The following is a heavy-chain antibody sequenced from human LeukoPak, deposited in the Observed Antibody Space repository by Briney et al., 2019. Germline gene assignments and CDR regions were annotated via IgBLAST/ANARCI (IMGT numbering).Heavy chain of an antibody. CDR3: ARRIQLWSPRGYNYYYMDV. CDR1: GYSFTSYW. D-gene: IGHD5-18*01. Sequence: GESLKISCKGSGYSFTSYWIGWVRQMPEKGLEWMGIIYPGDSDTRYSPSFQGQVTISADKSISTAYLQWSSLKASDTAMYYCARRIQLWSPRGYNYYYMDVWGKGTTVTVSS. V-gene: IGHV5-51*01. CDR2: IYPGDSDT. J-gene: IGHJ6*03.